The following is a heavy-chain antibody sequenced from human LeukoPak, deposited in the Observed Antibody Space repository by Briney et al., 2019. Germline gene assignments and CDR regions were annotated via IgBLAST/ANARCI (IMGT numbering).Heavy chain of an antibody. Sequence: GGSLRLSCSASGFSFSTYAMHWVRQAPGRGLEYVSAISDNGGTYYVDSVKGRFTISRDNSKNTLYLQMSTLGPGDTAVYYCVKDSRASGRGGNFDSWGQGTLVTVSS. CDR1: GFSFSTYA. V-gene: IGHV3-64D*09. CDR3: VKDSRASGRGGNFDS. CDR2: ISDNGGT. J-gene: IGHJ4*02. D-gene: IGHD3-10*01.